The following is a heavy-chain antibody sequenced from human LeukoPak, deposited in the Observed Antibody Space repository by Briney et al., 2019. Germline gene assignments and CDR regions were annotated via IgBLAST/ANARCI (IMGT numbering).Heavy chain of an antibody. D-gene: IGHD2-2*01. J-gene: IGHJ4*02. Sequence: PGGSLRLSCAASGFTFSSYDMSWVRQAPGKGLQWVSAVSSGGDRTYYADSVKGRFSISRDNSKNTLYLQMNSLSADDTAVYYCASGGGYCSTTSCYVLYYWGQGALVTVSS. CDR1: GFTFSSYD. CDR2: VSSGGDRT. V-gene: IGHV3-23*01. CDR3: ASGGGYCSTTSCYVLYY.